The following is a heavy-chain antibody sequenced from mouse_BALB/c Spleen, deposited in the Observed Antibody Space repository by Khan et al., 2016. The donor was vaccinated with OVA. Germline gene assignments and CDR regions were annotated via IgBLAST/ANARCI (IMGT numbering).Heavy chain of an antibody. Sequence: QVQLKESGPGLVAPSQNLSLTCTVSGFSLSDYGVSWIRQPPGTGLEGLGVIWGGGSTSYNSDLKSRLSISKDNSKSQVFLKMSSLQSDDTAMFYCAKGVWSYYYTLDYWGQGTSVTVSS. J-gene: IGHJ4*01. CDR2: IWGGGST. CDR3: AKGVWSYYYTLDY. CDR1: GFSLSDYG. V-gene: IGHV2-6-5*01.